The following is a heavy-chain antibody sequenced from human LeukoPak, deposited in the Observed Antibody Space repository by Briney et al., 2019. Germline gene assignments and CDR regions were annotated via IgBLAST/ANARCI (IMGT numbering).Heavy chain of an antibody. CDR2: ISFSGRST. D-gene: IGHD1-26*01. CDR1: GFTFSDYA. J-gene: IGHJ4*02. CDR3: AKDREKAVGATIFDH. V-gene: IGHV3-23*01. Sequence: GGSLRLSCAASGFTFSDYAMSRVRQAPGKGLEWVLGISFSGRSTNYADSVKGRFIISRDNSNNTLYLQMNSLRAEDTAVYYCAKDREKAVGATIFDHWGQGTLVTASS.